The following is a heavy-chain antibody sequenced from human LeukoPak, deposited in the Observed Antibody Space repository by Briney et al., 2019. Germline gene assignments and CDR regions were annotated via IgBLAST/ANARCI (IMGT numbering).Heavy chain of an antibody. J-gene: IGHJ4*02. CDR2: ISSSSSYI. CDR3: AKAQPWDY. V-gene: IGHV3-21*04. D-gene: IGHD1-14*01. CDR1: GFTFSSYS. Sequence: GGSLRLSCAASGFTFSSYSMNWVRQAPGKGLEWVSSISSSSSYIYYADSVKGRFTISRDNSKNTLYLQMNSLRAEDTAVYYCAKAQPWDYWGQGTLVTVSS.